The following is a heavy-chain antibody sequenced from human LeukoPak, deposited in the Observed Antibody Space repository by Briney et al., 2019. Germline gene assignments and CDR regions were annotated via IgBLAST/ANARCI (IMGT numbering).Heavy chain of an antibody. Sequence: ASVKVSCKASGYTFTSYGISWVRQAPGQGLEWMGWISAYNGNTNYAQKLQGRVTMTTDTSTSTAYMELRSLRSDDTAVYYCARDRGIVGATYPGDAFDIWGQGTMVTVSS. CDR1: GYTFTSYG. CDR3: ARDRGIVGATYPGDAFDI. V-gene: IGHV1-18*01. J-gene: IGHJ3*02. CDR2: ISAYNGNT. D-gene: IGHD1-26*01.